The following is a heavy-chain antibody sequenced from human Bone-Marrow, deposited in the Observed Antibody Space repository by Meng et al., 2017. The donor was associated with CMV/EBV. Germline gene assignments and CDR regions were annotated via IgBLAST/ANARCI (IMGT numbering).Heavy chain of an antibody. V-gene: IGHV3-64*02. D-gene: IGHD1-26*01. CDR1: GFTFSSYA. CDR3: ARSYLYFQH. CDR2: ISSNGGST. Sequence: GESLKISCAASGFTFSSYAMHWVRQAPGKGLEYVSAISSNGGSTYYADSVKGRFTISRDNSKNTLYLQMNSLRAEDTAVYYCARSYLYFQHWGQGTLVTVSS. J-gene: IGHJ1*01.